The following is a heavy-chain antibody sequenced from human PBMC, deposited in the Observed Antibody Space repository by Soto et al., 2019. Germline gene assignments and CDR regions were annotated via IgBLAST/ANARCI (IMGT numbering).Heavy chain of an antibody. Sequence: PSKPLSLTCAVSGSSISLGYYWGWIRQPPGKGLEWIGSIYHSGNTYYNPSLKSRVSISLDTSKNHFSLELTSVTAADTAVYDVARGKLAGLGGCDYWGLGTLVTVSP. J-gene: IGHJ4*02. CDR2: IYHSGNT. CDR1: GSSISLGYY. V-gene: IGHV4-38-2*01. D-gene: IGHD3-10*01. CDR3: ARGKLAGLGGCDY.